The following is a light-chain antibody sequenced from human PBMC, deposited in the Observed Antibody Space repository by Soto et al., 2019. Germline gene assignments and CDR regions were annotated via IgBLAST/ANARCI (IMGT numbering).Light chain of an antibody. Sequence: EIVMTQSPATLSVSAGERATLSCRASQTISTNLAWYQQKPGQAPKLFIYDASTRATGIPARFSGSGSGREFTLTITGLQSEDFAVYYCQQYNDWLITFGQGTRLEI. CDR3: QQYNDWLIT. CDR1: QTISTN. CDR2: DAS. V-gene: IGKV3-15*01. J-gene: IGKJ5*01.